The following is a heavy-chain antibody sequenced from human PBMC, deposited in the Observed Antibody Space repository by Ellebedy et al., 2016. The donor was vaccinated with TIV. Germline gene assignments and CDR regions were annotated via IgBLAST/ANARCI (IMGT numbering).Heavy chain of an antibody. CDR2: INHSGST. D-gene: IGHD2-21*02. CDR1: SGSFSTYY. CDR3: ARGGSVTGRPNYFDY. V-gene: IGHV4-34*01. Sequence: SETLSLTCAVYSGSFSTYYWSWIRQPPGKGLEWIGEINHSGSTNCNPSLKSRVTISVDTSKNQFSLKVNSVTAADTAVYYCARGGSVTGRPNYFDYWGRGTLVTVPS. J-gene: IGHJ4*02.